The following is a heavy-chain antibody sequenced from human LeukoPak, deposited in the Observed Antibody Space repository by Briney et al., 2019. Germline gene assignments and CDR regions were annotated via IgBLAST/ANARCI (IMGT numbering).Heavy chain of an antibody. CDR2: ISTYNGNT. D-gene: IGHD3-3*01. V-gene: IGHV1-18*01. CDR1: GYTFTTYA. J-gene: IGHJ4*02. Sequence: ASVKVSCKASGYTFTTYAISWVRQAPGQGLEWMGWISTYNGNTNYAQKLQGRVTMTTDTSTSTAYMELRSLRSDDTAVYYCARELYDFWSGYFHWGQGTLVTVSS. CDR3: ARELYDFWSGYFH.